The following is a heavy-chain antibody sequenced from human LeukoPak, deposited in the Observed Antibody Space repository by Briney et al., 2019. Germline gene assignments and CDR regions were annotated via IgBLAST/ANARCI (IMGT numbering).Heavy chain of an antibody. J-gene: IGHJ4*02. CDR3: AFYGSGVY. Sequence: GGSLRLSCAASGFTFSSYSMNWVRQAPGKGLEWVSRIKNDGSMTNYADSVQGRFTISRDNAKDTLYLQMNSLRADDTAVYYCAFYGSGVYWGQGALVTVSS. CDR2: IKNDGSMT. V-gene: IGHV3-74*01. D-gene: IGHD3-10*01. CDR1: GFTFSSYS.